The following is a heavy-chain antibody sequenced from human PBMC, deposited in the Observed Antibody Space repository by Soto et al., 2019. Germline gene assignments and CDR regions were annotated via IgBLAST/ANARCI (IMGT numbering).Heavy chain of an antibody. J-gene: IGHJ4*02. Sequence: QVQLQESGPGLVKPSQTLSLTCTVSGGSTSSDNYWRWIRQPPGKGLQWIGHIYYSGNTDYTPSLKSRLAILIDTSKNQLSLKLSSVTAAATAVYFCAREGGESSDGLYYLDSWGQGSLVTVSS. CDR2: IYYSGNT. CDR1: GGSTSSDNY. CDR3: AREGGESSDGLYYLDS. D-gene: IGHD3-16*01. V-gene: IGHV4-30-4*01.